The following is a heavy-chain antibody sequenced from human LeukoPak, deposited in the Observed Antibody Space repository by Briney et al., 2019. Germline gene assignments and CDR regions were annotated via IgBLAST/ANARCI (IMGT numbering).Heavy chain of an antibody. J-gene: IGHJ4*02. CDR3: ARSNQADDY. Sequence: GRSLRLSCAASGFTFSSYWMHWVRQVPGKGLVWVARINPGGSSITYADSVKGRITISRDNAKNTLYLQMDSLRAEDTGVYYCARSNQADDYWGQGTLVTVSS. CDR1: GFTFSSYW. V-gene: IGHV3-74*01. CDR2: INPGGSSI. D-gene: IGHD1-14*01.